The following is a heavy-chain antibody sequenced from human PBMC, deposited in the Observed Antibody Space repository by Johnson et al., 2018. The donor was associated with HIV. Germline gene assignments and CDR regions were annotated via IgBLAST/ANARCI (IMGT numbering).Heavy chain of an antibody. CDR2: IGTAGDT. CDR1: GFSVSSKY. J-gene: IGHJ3*02. V-gene: IGHV3-13*01. Sequence: VQLVESGGGLIQLGGSLRLSCAASGFSVSSKYMSWVRQAPGKGLEWVSAIGTAGDTYYPGSVKGRFTISRDNAKNSLYLQINSLRAEDTALYYCAKRDTAMVDAFDIWGQGTMVTVSS. CDR3: AKRDTAMVDAFDI. D-gene: IGHD5-18*01.